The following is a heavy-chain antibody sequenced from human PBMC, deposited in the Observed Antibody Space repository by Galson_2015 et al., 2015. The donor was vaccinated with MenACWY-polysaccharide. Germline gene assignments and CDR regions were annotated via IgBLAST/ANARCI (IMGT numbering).Heavy chain of an antibody. J-gene: IGHJ5*02. CDR2: ISGSGGST. Sequence: SLRLSCAASGFTFSSYAMSWVRQAPGKGLEWVSAISGSGGSTYYADSVKGRFTISRDNSKNTLYLQMNSLRAEDTAVYYCARADQIAVADNWFDPWGQGTLVTVSS. CDR3: ARADQIAVADNWFDP. CDR1: GFTFSSYA. D-gene: IGHD6-19*01. V-gene: IGHV3-23*01.